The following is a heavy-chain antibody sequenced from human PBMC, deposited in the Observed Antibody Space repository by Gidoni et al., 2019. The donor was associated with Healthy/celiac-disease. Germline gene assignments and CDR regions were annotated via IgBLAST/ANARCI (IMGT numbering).Heavy chain of an antibody. D-gene: IGHD6-19*01. CDR1: GFTFRSYA. V-gene: IGHV3-23*01. CDR2: ISGSVGIT. Sequence: EVQLLESGGGLVQPGGYLRRSCAASGFTFRSYARSWVRQAPVKGLEWVSAISGSVGITDYADSVKGRFTNSRDNSKNTRYLQMSSLRAEDTSGYYCAKAIGEQWRVSGGRAFDIWGQGTMVTVSS. J-gene: IGHJ3*02. CDR3: AKAIGEQWRVSGGRAFDI.